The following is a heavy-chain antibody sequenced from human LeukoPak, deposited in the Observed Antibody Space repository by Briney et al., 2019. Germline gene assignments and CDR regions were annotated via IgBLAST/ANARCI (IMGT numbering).Heavy chain of an antibody. J-gene: IGHJ4*02. D-gene: IGHD5-18*01. CDR3: ARLGGEQLWFSYFDY. V-gene: IGHV5-51*01. Sequence: PGESLKISCKGSGYSFTSYWIGWVRQMPGKGLEWMGIIYPGDSDTRYSPSFQGQVTISADKSISTAYLQWSSLKASDTAMYYCARLGGEQLWFSYFDYWGQGTLVTVSS. CDR1: GYSFTSYW. CDR2: IYPGDSDT.